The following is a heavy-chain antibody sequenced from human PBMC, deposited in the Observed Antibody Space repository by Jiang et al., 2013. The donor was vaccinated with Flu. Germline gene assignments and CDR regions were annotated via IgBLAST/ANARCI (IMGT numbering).Heavy chain of an antibody. CDR3: ALLLWFGEAPSDY. V-gene: IGHV1-8*01. D-gene: IGHD3-10*01. CDR1: GYTFTSYD. Sequence: SGAEVKKPGASVKVSCKASGYTFTSYDINWVRQATGQGLEWMGWMSPNSGGTGYAQKFQGRVTMTRDTSISTAYLELSSLRSEDTAVYYCALLLWFGEAPSDYWGQGTLVTVSS. J-gene: IGHJ4*02. CDR2: MSPNSGGT.